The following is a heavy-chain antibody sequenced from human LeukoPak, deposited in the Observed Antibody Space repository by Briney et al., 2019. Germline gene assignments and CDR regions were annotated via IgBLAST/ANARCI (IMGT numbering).Heavy chain of an antibody. CDR1: GGFINSNY. Sequence: PSATLSLTCTVSGGFINSNYWSWIRQPPGKGLEGIGYIYYSGSTNYNPSLKSRVTISVDTSKNQFSLKLSSVTAVDTAVYYCARESRFGELDTDYYYGMDVWGQGTTVTVSS. D-gene: IGHD3-10*01. CDR3: ARESRFGELDTDYYYGMDV. V-gene: IGHV4-59*08. CDR2: IYYSGST. J-gene: IGHJ6*02.